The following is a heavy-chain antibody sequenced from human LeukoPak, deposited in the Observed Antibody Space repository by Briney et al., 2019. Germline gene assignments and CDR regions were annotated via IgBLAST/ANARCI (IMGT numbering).Heavy chain of an antibody. V-gene: IGHV4-59*12. J-gene: IGHJ6*03. CDR2: IYYSGST. Sequence: SETLSLTCTVSGGSISSYYWSWIRQPPGKGLEWIGYIYYSGSTNYNPSLKSRVTMSVDTSKNQFSLKLSSVTAADTAVYYCARDSYSGYDFVYYMDVWGKGTTVTVSS. CDR3: ARDSYSGYDFVYYMDV. D-gene: IGHD5-12*01. CDR1: GGSISSYY.